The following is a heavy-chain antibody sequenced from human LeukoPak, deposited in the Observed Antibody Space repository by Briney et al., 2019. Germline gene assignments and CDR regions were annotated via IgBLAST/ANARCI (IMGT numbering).Heavy chain of an antibody. Sequence: SETLSLTCTVSGGSISSYYWSWIRQPPGKGLEWIGYIYYSGSTNYNPSLTSRVTISVDTSKNQFSLKLSSVTAADTAVYYCAGNMGANGTPTCFAPGGREPRVTVP. CDR1: GGSISSYY. CDR2: IYYSGST. CDR3: AGNMGANGTPTCFAP. V-gene: IGHV4-59*01. J-gene: IGHJ5*02. D-gene: IGHD1-1*01.